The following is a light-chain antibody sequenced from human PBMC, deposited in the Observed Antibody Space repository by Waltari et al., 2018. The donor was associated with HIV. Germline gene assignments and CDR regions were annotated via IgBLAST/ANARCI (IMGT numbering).Light chain of an antibody. CDR3: QKYNSALRT. J-gene: IGKJ1*01. CDR1: QGISNY. CDR2: AAS. V-gene: IGKV1-27*01. Sequence: DIQMTQSPSSLSASVGDRVTITCRASQGISNYLAWDQQKPGKVPKLLIYAASTLQSWVPSRFSGSGSGTDFTFTISSLQPEDVATYYCQKYNSALRTFGQGTKVEIK.